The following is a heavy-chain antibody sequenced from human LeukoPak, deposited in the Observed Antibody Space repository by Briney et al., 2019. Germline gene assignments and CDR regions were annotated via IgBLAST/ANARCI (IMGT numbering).Heavy chain of an antibody. V-gene: IGHV3-30*03. CDR3: ARDMSTYYTVDS. Sequence: PGGSLRLSCAASGFTFSSYGMHWVRQAPGKGLEWVAVISYDGSNKYYADSVKGRFTISRDNAMNSLYLQMNSLRAEDTAVYYCARDMSTYYTVDSWGQGNLVTVSS. J-gene: IGHJ4*02. CDR2: ISYDGSNK. D-gene: IGHD3-3*01. CDR1: GFTFSSYG.